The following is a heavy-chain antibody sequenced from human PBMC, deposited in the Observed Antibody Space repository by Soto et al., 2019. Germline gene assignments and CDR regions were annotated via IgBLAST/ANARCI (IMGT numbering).Heavy chain of an antibody. CDR2: IWYDGSNK. Sequence: PGGSLRLSCAASGFTFSSYGMHWVRQAPGKGLEWVAVIWYDGSNKYYADSVKGRFTISRDNSKNTLYLQMNSLRAEDTAVYYCARDSSSWYHYYYGMDVWGQGTTVTVS. CDR3: ARDSSSWYHYYYGMDV. J-gene: IGHJ6*02. V-gene: IGHV3-33*01. CDR1: GFTFSSYG. D-gene: IGHD6-13*01.